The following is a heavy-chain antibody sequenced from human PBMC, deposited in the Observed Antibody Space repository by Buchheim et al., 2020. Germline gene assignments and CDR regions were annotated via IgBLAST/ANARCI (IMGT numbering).Heavy chain of an antibody. D-gene: IGHD2-8*01. CDR1: GFTFSSYS. CDR2: ISSSSTI. V-gene: IGHV3-48*01. CDR3: ARDRTSNFDY. J-gene: IGHJ4*02. Sequence: EVQLVESGGGLVQPGGSLRLSCAASGFTFSSYSMNWVRQAPGKGLEWVSYISSSSTIYYADSVKGRFTISRDNAKNSLYLQMNSLRAEDTAVYYCARDRTSNFDYWGQGTL.